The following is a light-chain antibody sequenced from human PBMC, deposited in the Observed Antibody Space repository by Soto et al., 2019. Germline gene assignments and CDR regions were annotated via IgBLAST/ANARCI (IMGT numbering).Light chain of an antibody. CDR2: DAS. CDR1: QSVSSSY. V-gene: IGKV3-20*01. CDR3: QQYGSTPRT. J-gene: IGKJ1*01. Sequence: EAVLTQSPGTLSLSPGDRATLSCRASQSVSSSYLAWYQQKPGQAPRLLIYDASRRATGIPDRFRGSGSGTDFTLTISRLEPEDFAVYYCQQYGSTPRTFGQGTKVDIK.